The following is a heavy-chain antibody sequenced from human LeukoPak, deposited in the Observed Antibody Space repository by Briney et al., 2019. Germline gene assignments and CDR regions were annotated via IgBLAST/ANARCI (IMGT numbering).Heavy chain of an antibody. CDR3: ARPQGTNWFDP. CDR1: GGSISSSIYY. D-gene: IGHD1-1*01. Sequence: PSETLSLTCTVSGGSISSSIYYWGWIRQPPGKGLEWIGSIYYSGSTYYNPSLKSRVTISVDTSKNQFPLKLSSVTAADTAVYYCARPQGTNWFDPWGQGTLVTVSS. CDR2: IYYSGST. V-gene: IGHV4-39*06. J-gene: IGHJ5*02.